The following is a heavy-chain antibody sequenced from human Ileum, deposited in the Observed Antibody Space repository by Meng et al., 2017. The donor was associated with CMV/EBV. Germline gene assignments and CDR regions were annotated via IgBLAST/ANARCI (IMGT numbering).Heavy chain of an antibody. CDR1: GFTFSSYS. D-gene: IGHD2-2*01. Sequence: GRSLRLSCPASGFTFSSYSMNWVRQAPGKGLEWVSSIISISSYIYHADSVTGGFTISRDNAKNSLYLQMNSLRAEDTAVYYGARVNPKGYCSSTSCRRVGSGMDVWGQGTTVTVSS. J-gene: IGHJ6*02. CDR2: IISISSYI. V-gene: IGHV3-21*01. CDR3: ARVNPKGYCSSTSCRRVGSGMDV.